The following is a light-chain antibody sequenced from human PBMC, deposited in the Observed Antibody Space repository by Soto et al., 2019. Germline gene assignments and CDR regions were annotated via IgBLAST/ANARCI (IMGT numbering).Light chain of an antibody. J-gene: IGLJ2*01. CDR2: GNS. Sequence: QSVLTQPPSVSWAPGQRVTISCTGSSSNIGAGYDVHWYQQLPGTAPKLLIYGNSNRPSGVPDRFSGSKSGTSASLAITGLQAEDEADYYCQSYDSSLKVVFGGGTKLTVL. CDR1: SSNIGAGYD. CDR3: QSYDSSLKVV. V-gene: IGLV1-40*01.